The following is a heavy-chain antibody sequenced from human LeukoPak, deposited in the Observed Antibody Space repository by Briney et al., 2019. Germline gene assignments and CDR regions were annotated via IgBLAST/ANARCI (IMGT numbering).Heavy chain of an antibody. CDR1: GYIFSNYG. CDR3: ARAGGLVKDWFDP. D-gene: IGHD3-16*01. J-gene: IGHJ5*02. Sequence: ASVKVSCKASGYIFSNYGLIWVRQAPGQGLEWMGWINNYNGNTNYAQKFQGGVTMTTDTSTSTAYMELKSLKSDDTAVYYCARAGGLVKDWFDPWGQGTLVTVSS. V-gene: IGHV1-18*01. CDR2: INNYNGNT.